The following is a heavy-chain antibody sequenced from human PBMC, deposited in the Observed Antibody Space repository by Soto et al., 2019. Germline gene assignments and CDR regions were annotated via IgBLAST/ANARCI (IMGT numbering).Heavy chain of an antibody. J-gene: IGHJ6*02. CDR2: ISSSSSYI. CDR1: GFTFSSYS. CDR3: ARVRDKAHGMDV. V-gene: IGHV3-21*01. Sequence: EVQLVESGGGLVKPGGSLRLSCAASGFTFSSYSMNWVRQAPGKGLEWVSSISSSSSYIYYADSVKGRFTISRDNAKNSLYLQMNSLRAEDTAVYYCARVRDKAHGMDVWGQGTTVTVSS.